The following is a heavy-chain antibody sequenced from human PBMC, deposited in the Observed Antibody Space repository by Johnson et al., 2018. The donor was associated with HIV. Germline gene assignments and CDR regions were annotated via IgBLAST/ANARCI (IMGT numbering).Heavy chain of an antibody. Sequence: VLLVESGGGVVRPGGSLRLSCAASGFTFDDYGMSWVRQAPGKGLEWVSAISGSGGSTYYADSVKGRFTISRDNSKNTLYLQMNSLRAEDTAVYYCAKDGSDIVVVPAAPDAFDIWGQGTMVTVSS. CDR3: AKDGSDIVVVPAAPDAFDI. D-gene: IGHD2-2*01. V-gene: IGHV3-23*04. CDR1: GFTFDDYG. CDR2: ISGSGGST. J-gene: IGHJ3*02.